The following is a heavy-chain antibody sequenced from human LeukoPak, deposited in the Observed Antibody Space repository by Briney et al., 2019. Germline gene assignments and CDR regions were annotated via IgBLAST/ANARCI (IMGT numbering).Heavy chain of an antibody. J-gene: IGHJ6*03. Sequence: GGSLRLSCAASGFTFSNYWMTWVRQAPGKGLEWVGNIKGDGSEKYYVVSVKGRFTISSDNSKNTLYLQMNSLRAEDTAVYYCAKRGQYSNYGPLRESYYYYYYMDVWGKGTTVTVSS. CDR3: AKRGQYSNYGPLRESYYYYYYMDV. D-gene: IGHD4-11*01. V-gene: IGHV3-7*01. CDR1: GFTFSNYW. CDR2: IKGDGSEK.